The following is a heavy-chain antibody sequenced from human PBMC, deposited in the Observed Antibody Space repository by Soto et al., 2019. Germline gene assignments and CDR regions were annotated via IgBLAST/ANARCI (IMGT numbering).Heavy chain of an antibody. Sequence: VQLVESGGGLVQPGGSLRLSCAASGFTVSSNYMSWVSQAPGKGLEGVSVIYSGGNTYYADSMKDRFTISRHNSKNTLYLQMNSLRAKDPSVYYCAIVESAPAIWGAFAIWGQVTMVTVSS. CDR1: GFTVSSNY. D-gene: IGHD3-9*01. J-gene: IGHJ3*02. CDR2: IYSGGNT. CDR3: AIVESAPAIWGAFAI. V-gene: IGHV3-53*04.